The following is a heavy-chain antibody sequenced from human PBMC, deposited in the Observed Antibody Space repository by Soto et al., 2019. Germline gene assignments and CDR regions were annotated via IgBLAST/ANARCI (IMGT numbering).Heavy chain of an antibody. CDR3: AKVPLPYSSRWYGYFAS. D-gene: IGHD6-13*01. CDR2: ISGSGGST. V-gene: IGHV3-23*01. J-gene: IGHJ4*02. Sequence: GGSLRLSCAASGFTFSSYGMHWVRQAPGKGLEWVAVISGSGGSTYYADSVKGRFTISRDNSKNTLYMQMNSLRAEDTAVYYCAKVPLPYSSRWYGYFASSRQRTLVIVSS. CDR1: GFTFSSYG.